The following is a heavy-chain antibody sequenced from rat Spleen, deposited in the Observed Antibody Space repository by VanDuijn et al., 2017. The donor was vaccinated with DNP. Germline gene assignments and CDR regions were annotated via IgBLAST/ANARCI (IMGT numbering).Heavy chain of an antibody. V-gene: IGHV5-20*01. J-gene: IGHJ2*01. CDR3: TTHFY. Sequence: EVQLVESGGGLVQPGRSLKLSCAASGFTFSDYYMAWVRQAPTKDLEWVAYIRYDGGGSTYYRDSVKGRFTISRDNAKSTLYLQMDSLRSEDTATYYCTTHFYWGQGVMVTVSS. CDR1: GFTFSDYY. CDR2: IRYDGGGST.